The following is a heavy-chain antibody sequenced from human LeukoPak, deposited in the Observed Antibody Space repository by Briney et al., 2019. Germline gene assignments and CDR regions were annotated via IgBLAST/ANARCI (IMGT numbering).Heavy chain of an antibody. CDR2: IIPIFGTA. CDR3: ARNRGVRYFDWLLD. J-gene: IGHJ4*02. D-gene: IGHD3-9*01. Sequence: SVKVSCKASGGTFSSYAISWVRQAPGQGLEWMGGIIPIFGTANYAQKFQGRVAITADESTSTAYMELSSLRSEDTAVYYCARNRGVRYFDWLLDWGQGTLVTVSS. V-gene: IGHV1-69*13. CDR1: GGTFSSYA.